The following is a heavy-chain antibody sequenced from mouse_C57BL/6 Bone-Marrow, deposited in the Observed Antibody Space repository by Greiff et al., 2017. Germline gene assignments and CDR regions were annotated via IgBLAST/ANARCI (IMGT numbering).Heavy chain of an antibody. J-gene: IGHJ3*01. D-gene: IGHD2-13*01. CDR3: ARPHNYDDSWFAY. CDR2: ILPGSGST. V-gene: IGHV1-9*01. CDR1: GYTFTGYW. Sequence: VTLVESGAELMKPGASVKLSCKATGYTFTGYWIAWVQQRPGHGLEWIGEILPGSGSTTYNEKFKGKATFTADTSSNPAYMQLSSLPTEDSAIYYCARPHNYDDSWFAYWGQGTLVTVSA.